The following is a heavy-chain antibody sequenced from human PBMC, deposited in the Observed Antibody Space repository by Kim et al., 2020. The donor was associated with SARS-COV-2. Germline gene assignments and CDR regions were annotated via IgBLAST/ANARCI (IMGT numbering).Heavy chain of an antibody. CDR1: GFTFSSYG. J-gene: IGHJ6*02. V-gene: IGHV3-30*18. D-gene: IGHD6-19*01. CDR3: AKSSTGWYWSAMDV. CDR2: ISYDGSNK. Sequence: GGSLRRSCAASGFTFSSYGMHWVRQAPGKGLEWVAVISYDGSNKYYADSVKGRFTISRDNSKNTLYLQMNSLRAEDTAVYYCAKSSTGWYWSAMDVWGQG.